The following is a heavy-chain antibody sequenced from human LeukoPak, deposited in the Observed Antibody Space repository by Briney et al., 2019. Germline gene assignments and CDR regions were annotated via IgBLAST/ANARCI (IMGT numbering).Heavy chain of an antibody. Sequence: ASVKVSCKASGYTFTSYAMNWVRQAPGQGLEWMGWINTNTGNPTYAQGFTGRFVFSLDTSVSTAYLQISSLKAEDTAVYYCARESRGGYSYGPPIYYYYGMDVWGQGTTVTVSS. CDR2: INTNTGNP. D-gene: IGHD5-18*01. CDR1: GYTFTSYA. CDR3: ARESRGGYSYGPPIYYYYGMDV. J-gene: IGHJ6*02. V-gene: IGHV7-4-1*02.